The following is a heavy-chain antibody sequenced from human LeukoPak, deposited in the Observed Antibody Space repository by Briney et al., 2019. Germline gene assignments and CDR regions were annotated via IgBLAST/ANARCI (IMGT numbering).Heavy chain of an antibody. CDR2: ISGSGGST. CDR3: AKSGYCSGGSCYYYYYMDV. CDR1: GFTFSSYA. J-gene: IGHJ6*03. Sequence: GGSLRLSCAASGFTFSSYAMSWVRQAPGKGLEWVSAISGSGGSTYYADSVKGRFTISRDNSKNTLDLQMNSLRAEDTAVYYCAKSGYCSGGSCYYYYYMDVWGKGTTVTVSS. D-gene: IGHD2-15*01. V-gene: IGHV3-23*01.